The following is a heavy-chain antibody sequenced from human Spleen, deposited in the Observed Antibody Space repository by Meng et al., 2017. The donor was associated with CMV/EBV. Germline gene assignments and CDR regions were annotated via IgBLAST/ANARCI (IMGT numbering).Heavy chain of an antibody. D-gene: IGHD6-13*01. J-gene: IGHJ4*02. V-gene: IGHV3-69-1*01. CDR3: ARGGHSSSWYLGY. Sequence: GESLKISCAASGFTFSDYYMNWVRQAPGKGLEWVSSISSSSTIYYADSVKGRFTISRDNAKDSLYLQMNILTAADTAVYYCARGGHSSSWYLGYWGQGTLVTVS. CDR1: GFTFSDYY. CDR2: ISSSSTI.